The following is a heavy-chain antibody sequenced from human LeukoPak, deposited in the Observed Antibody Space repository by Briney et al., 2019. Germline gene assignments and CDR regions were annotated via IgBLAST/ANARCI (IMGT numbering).Heavy chain of an antibody. Sequence: ASVKVSCKASGYTFTGYYMHWVRQAPGQGLEWMGWINPNSGGTNYAQKSQGRVTMTRDTSISTAYMELSRLRSDDTAVYYCARWGIRGGPAVVYFDYWGQGTLVTVSS. CDR1: GYTFTGYY. V-gene: IGHV1-2*02. CDR3: ARWGIRGGPAVVYFDY. D-gene: IGHD3-10*01. J-gene: IGHJ4*02. CDR2: INPNSGGT.